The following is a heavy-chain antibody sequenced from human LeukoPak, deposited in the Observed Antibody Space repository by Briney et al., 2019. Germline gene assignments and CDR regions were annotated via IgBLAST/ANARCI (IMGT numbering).Heavy chain of an antibody. CDR3: ARGGPIPAATNWFDP. J-gene: IGHJ5*02. V-gene: IGHV1-69*01. CDR1: GGTFSSYA. Sequence: ASVKVSCKASGGTFSSYAISWVRQAPGQGLEWMGGIIPIFGTANYAQKFQGRVTITADESTSTAYMELSSLRSEDTAVYYCARGGPIPAATNWFDPWGQGTLVTVSS. CDR2: IIPIFGTA. D-gene: IGHD2-2*01.